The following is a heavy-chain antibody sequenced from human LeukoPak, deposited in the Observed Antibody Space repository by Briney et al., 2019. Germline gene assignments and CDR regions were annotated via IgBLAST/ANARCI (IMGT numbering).Heavy chain of an antibody. D-gene: IGHD3-3*01. V-gene: IGHV3-30*18. CDR2: ISYDGSNK. Sequence: PGGSLRLSCAASGFTFSSYGMHWVRQAPGRGLEWVAVISYDGSNKYYEDSVKGRFTISRDNSKNTLYLQMNSLRVEDTAVYYCAKDGIFGVVLDYFDYWGQGTLVTVSS. J-gene: IGHJ4*02. CDR1: GFTFSSYG. CDR3: AKDGIFGVVLDYFDY.